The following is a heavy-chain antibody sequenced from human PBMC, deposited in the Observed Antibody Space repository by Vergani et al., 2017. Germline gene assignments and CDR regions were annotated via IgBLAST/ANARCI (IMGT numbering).Heavy chain of an antibody. Sequence: QVQLVQSGAEVKKPGASVKVSCKASGYTFSTYGISWVRQAPGQGLEWMGWISAYNGNTNYPEKFQGRLTMTTDTSTRTAYMELRSLRSDDTAVYYCARSPGDPWYQPLGDYWDQGTLVTVSS. J-gene: IGHJ4*02. CDR1: GYTFSTYG. V-gene: IGHV1-18*01. CDR2: ISAYNGNT. D-gene: IGHD2-2*01. CDR3: ARSPGDPWYQPLGDY.